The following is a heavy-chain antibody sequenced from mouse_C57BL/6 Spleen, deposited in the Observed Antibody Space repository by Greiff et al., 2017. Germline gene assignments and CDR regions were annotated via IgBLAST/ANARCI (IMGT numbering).Heavy chain of an antibody. J-gene: IGHJ2*01. Sequence: EVKLVESGGGLVKPGGSLKLSCAASGFTFSSYAMSWVRQTPEKRLEWVATISAGGSYTYYPDNVKGRFTISRDNAKNNLYLQLSHLKSEDRAMYYCATVITTGVATGDYFDYWGQGTTLTVSS. D-gene: IGHD1-1*01. CDR2: ISAGGSYT. CDR1: GFTFSSYA. V-gene: IGHV5-4*03. CDR3: ATVITTGVATGDYFDY.